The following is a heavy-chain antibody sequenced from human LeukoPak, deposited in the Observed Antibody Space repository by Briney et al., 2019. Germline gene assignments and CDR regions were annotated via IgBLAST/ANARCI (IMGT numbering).Heavy chain of an antibody. CDR1: GFTFSTYV. CDR2: ISSNGDNT. CDR3: VRGTGY. J-gene: IGHJ4*02. Sequence: GSLRPSCSVSGFTFSTYVMHWVRQAPGKGLEYVSAISSNGDNTHYADSVKGRFTISRDNSKNTLYLQMSSLRADDTAVYYCVRGTGYWGQGTLVTVSS. V-gene: IGHV3-64D*06.